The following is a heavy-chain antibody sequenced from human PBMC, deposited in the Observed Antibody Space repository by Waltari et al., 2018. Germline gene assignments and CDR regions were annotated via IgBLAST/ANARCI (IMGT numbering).Heavy chain of an antibody. CDR3: SGRIFDI. CDR1: GFSLSSYG. J-gene: IGHJ3*02. Sequence: QLVESGGGLVQPGGSLRLSCVGSGFSLSSYGISWVRKAPGKGGEWVANIKGDGSEKYYMDPVKGRFTISRDNAKNSVYLQMNSLRAEDTATYYCSGRIFDIWGQGTMVTVSS. V-gene: IGHV3-7*01. CDR2: IKGDGSEK.